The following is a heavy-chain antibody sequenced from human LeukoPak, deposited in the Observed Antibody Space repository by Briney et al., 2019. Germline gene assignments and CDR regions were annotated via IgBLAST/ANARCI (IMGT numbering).Heavy chain of an antibody. CDR3: AKFRYSRSTVTTMPFDY. CDR1: GFTFSSYA. Sequence: PGGSLRLSCAASGFTFSSYAMSWVRQAPGKGLEWVSAISGSGGSTYYADSVKGRFTISRDNSKNTLYLQMNSLRAEDTAVYYCAKFRYSRSTVTTMPFDYWGQGTLVTVSS. J-gene: IGHJ4*02. CDR2: ISGSGGST. V-gene: IGHV3-23*01. D-gene: IGHD4-17*01.